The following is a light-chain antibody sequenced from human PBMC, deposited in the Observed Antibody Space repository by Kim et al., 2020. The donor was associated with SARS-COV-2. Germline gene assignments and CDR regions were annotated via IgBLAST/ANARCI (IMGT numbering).Light chain of an antibody. CDR1: QGIGRW. Sequence: DIQMTQSPSSLSASVGDRVTITCRASQGIGRWLAWYQQKPGKAPNLLIYAASSLHSGVPSRFSDSGSGRDFTLTISSLQPEDFATYYCQQANSFPYTFAQGTKLEI. CDR3: QQANSFPYT. V-gene: IGKV1-12*02. J-gene: IGKJ2*01. CDR2: AAS.